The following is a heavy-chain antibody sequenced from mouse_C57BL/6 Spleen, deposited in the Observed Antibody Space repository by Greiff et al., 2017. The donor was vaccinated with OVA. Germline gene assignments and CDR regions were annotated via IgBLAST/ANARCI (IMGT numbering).Heavy chain of an antibody. Sequence: VKLMESGAELVRPGASVTLSCKASGYTFTDYEMHWVKQTPVHGLEWIGAIDPETGGTAYNQKFKGKAILTADKSSSTAYMELRSLTSEDSAVYYCTRTYGSSPYAMDYWGQGTSVTVSS. J-gene: IGHJ4*01. CDR3: TRTYGSSPYAMDY. D-gene: IGHD1-1*01. CDR2: IDPETGGT. CDR1: GYTFTDYE. V-gene: IGHV1-15*01.